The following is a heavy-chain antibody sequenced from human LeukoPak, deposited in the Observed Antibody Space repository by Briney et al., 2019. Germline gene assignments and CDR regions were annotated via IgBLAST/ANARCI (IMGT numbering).Heavy chain of an antibody. CDR2: IFYSGST. CDR1: GGSISSYY. J-gene: IGHJ5*02. Sequence: SETLSLTCTVSGGSISSYYWSCIRQPPGKGLEWIGYIFYSGSTNYNPSLKSRVTISVDTSKNQFSLKLSSVTAADTAVYYCARVNCGGDCYSTRGDWFDPWGQGTLLTVSS. CDR3: ARVNCGGDCYSTRGDWFDP. V-gene: IGHV4-59*01. D-gene: IGHD2-21*02.